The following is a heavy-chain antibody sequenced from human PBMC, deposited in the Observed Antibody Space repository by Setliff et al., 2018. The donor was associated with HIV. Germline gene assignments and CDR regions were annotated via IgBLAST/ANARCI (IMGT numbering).Heavy chain of an antibody. CDR3: AREVSMVRGVPDDY. Sequence: PGGSLRLSCAASGFTFSSYSMNWVRQAPGKGLEWVSSTSSSSSYIYYADSVKGRFTISRDNAKNSLYLQMNSLRAEDTAVYYCAREVSMVRGVPDDYWGQGTLVTVSS. CDR2: TSSSSSYI. CDR1: GFTFSSYS. D-gene: IGHD3-10*01. J-gene: IGHJ4*02. V-gene: IGHV3-21*01.